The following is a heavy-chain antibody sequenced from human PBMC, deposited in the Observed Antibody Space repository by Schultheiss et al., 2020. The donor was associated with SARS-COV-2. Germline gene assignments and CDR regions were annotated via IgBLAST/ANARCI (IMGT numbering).Heavy chain of an antibody. J-gene: IGHJ4*02. CDR3: ARDPGAYCSSTSCYGGLI. V-gene: IGHV4-30-4*08. CDR1: GYSISSGDYY. CDR2: IYYSGST. Sequence: LRLSCAVSGYSISSGDYYWSWIRQPPGKGLEWIGYIYYSGSTYYNPSLKSRVTISVDTSKNQFSLKLSSVTAADTAVYYCARDPGAYCSSTSCYGGLIWGQGTLVTVSS. D-gene: IGHD2-2*01.